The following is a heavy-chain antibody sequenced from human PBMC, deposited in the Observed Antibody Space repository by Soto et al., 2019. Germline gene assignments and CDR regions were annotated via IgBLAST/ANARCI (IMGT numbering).Heavy chain of an antibody. CDR3: AKDYQTVVEQQLVRFGMDV. D-gene: IGHD6-13*01. Sequence: PGGSLRLSCAASGFTFSSYGMHWVRQAPGKGLEWVAVISYDGSNKYYADSVKGRFTISRDNSKNTLYLQMNSLRAEDTAVYYCAKDYQTVVEQQLVRFGMDVWGQGTTVTVSS. J-gene: IGHJ6*02. V-gene: IGHV3-30*18. CDR2: ISYDGSNK. CDR1: GFTFSSYG.